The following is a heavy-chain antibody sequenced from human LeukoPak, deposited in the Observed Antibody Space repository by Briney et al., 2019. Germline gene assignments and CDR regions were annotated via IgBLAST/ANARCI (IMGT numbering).Heavy chain of an antibody. J-gene: IGHJ4*02. CDR2: ISSSSSYI. D-gene: IGHD3-10*01. Sequence: PEGSLRLSCAASGFTFSSYSMNWVRQAPGKGLEWVSSISSSSSYIYYADSVKGRFTISRDNAKNSLYLQMNSLRAEDTAVYYCARDSIVYYGSGSYPYYFDYWGQGTLVTVSS. CDR1: GFTFSSYS. CDR3: ARDSIVYYGSGSYPYYFDY. V-gene: IGHV3-21*01.